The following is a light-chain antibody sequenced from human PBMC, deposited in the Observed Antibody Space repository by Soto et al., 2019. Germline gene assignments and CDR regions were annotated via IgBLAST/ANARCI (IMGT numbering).Light chain of an antibody. CDR3: CSYAGSSTYV. CDR2: EGS. Sequence: QSALTQPASVSGSPGQSITISCTGTSSDVGSYNLVSWYQQHPGKAPKLMIYEGSKRPSGVSNRVSGSKSDNTASLTISGLQAEDEADYYCCSYAGSSTYVFGTGTKLTVL. CDR1: SSDVGSYNL. J-gene: IGLJ1*01. V-gene: IGLV2-23*01.